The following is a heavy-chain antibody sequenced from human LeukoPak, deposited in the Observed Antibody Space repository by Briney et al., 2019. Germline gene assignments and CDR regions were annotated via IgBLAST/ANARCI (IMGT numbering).Heavy chain of an antibody. J-gene: IGHJ4*02. V-gene: IGHV1-69*13. CDR3: ARVDDYGDYSFDY. D-gene: IGHD4-17*01. CDR1: GGTFSIYA. CDR2: IVPISGTA. Sequence: ASVKVSCKASGGTFSIYAISWGRQAHGQGIEWMGGIVPISGTANYAQKFQGRVTITADESTSTAYMELSSLRSEDTAVYYCARVDDYGDYSFDYWGQGTLVTVSS.